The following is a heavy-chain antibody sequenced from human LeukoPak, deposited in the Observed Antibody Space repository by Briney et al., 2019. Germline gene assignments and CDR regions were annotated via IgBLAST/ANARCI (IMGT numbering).Heavy chain of an antibody. Sequence: GGSLRLSCAASGFTFSSYAMSWVRQAPGKGLEWVSAISGSGGSTYYADSVKGRFTISRDNSKNTLYLQMNSPRAEDTAVYYCAKVRLGTDYYDSSGYYGYWGQGTLVTVSS. CDR3: AKVRLGTDYYDSSGYYGY. J-gene: IGHJ4*02. V-gene: IGHV3-23*01. CDR1: GFTFSSYA. D-gene: IGHD3-22*01. CDR2: ISGSGGST.